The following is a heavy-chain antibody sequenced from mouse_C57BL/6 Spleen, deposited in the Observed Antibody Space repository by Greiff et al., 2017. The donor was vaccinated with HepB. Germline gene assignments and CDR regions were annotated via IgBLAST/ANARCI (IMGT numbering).Heavy chain of an antibody. CDR2: INPSSGYT. Sequence: QLQQSGAELARPGASVKMSCKASGYTFTSYTMHWVKQRPGQGLEWIGYINPSSGYTKYNQKFKDKATLTADKSSSTAYMQLSSLTSEDSAVYYCARGGPGGYFDYWGQGTTLTVSS. CDR3: ARGGPGGYFDY. D-gene: IGHD1-1*02. J-gene: IGHJ2*01. CDR1: GYTFTSYT. V-gene: IGHV1-4*01.